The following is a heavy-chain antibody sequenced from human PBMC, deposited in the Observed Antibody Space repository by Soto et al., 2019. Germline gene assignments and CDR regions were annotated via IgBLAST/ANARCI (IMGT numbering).Heavy chain of an antibody. V-gene: IGHV4-30-4*01. Sequence: PSETLSLTCTVSGGSISSGDYYWSWIRQPPGKGLEWIGYIYYSGSTYYNPSLKSRVTISADTSKNQFSLKLSSVTAADTAVYYCARVRYDSSGYYPGPFDYWGQGTLVTVSS. CDR2: IYYSGST. J-gene: IGHJ4*02. D-gene: IGHD3-22*01. CDR3: ARVRYDSSGYYPGPFDY. CDR1: GGSISSGDYY.